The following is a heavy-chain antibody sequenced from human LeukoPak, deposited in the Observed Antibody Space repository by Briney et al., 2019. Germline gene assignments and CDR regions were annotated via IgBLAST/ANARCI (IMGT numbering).Heavy chain of an antibody. J-gene: IGHJ5*01. CDR3: ARVRRQVGSRWFDS. V-gene: IGHV3-53*01. CDR2: INIGGSV. CDR1: GFPFTNNY. Sequence: GSLRLSCAASGFPFTNNYMSWVRQAPGRGLEWVSVINIGGSVSYADSVKGRFTISRDNSNSTLYLQMNSLRVEDTALYYCARVRRQVGSRWFDSWGQGTLVTVSS. D-gene: IGHD1-26*01.